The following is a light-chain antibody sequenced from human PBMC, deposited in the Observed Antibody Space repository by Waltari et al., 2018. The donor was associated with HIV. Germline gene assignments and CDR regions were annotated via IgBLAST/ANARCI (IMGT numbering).Light chain of an antibody. CDR3: QQYFRIPPT. J-gene: IGKJ4*01. V-gene: IGKV4-1*01. Sequence: DIVMTQSPASLPVSLGERATINCTSSRSLLYSSDNRNCLAWYQQKPRHPPRLFISWASTRESGVPDRFSGSGSGTAFTLTITRLQAEDVAVYHCQQYFRIPPTFGGGTKVEIK. CDR2: WAS. CDR1: RSLLYSSDNRNC.